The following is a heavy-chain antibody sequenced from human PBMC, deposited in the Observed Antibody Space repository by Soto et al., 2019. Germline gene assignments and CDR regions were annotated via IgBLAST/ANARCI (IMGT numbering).Heavy chain of an antibody. D-gene: IGHD1-26*01. J-gene: IGHJ4*02. CDR2: IYYSGRT. CDR3: ARLAKGENPKVGSWYFFDY. V-gene: IGHV4-31*03. Sequence: SETLSLTCSVSCGSISSGGYFYSWIRQHPGQGLEWIGSIYYSGRTYYNASLQSRLSMSVDTSKNHFSLKLTSVTAADTAVYFCARLAKGENPKVGSWYFFDYWGQGVMVTVSS. CDR1: CGSISSGGYF.